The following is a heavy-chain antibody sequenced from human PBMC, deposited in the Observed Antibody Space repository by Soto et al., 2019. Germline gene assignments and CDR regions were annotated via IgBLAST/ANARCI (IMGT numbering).Heavy chain of an antibody. Sequence: PSETLSLTCTVSGGSISSGGYYWSWIRQHPRKGLEWLGYIYYSGSTYYNPSLKSRVTISVDTSKNQFSLKLSSVTAADTAVYYCASRIAAAGAFDYWGQGTLVTVAS. CDR2: IYYSGST. CDR1: GGSISSGGYY. V-gene: IGHV4-31*03. CDR3: ASRIAAAGAFDY. J-gene: IGHJ4*02. D-gene: IGHD6-13*01.